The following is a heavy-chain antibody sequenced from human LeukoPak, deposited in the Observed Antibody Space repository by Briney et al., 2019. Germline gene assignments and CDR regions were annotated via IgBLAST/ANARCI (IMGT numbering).Heavy chain of an antibody. CDR3: ARDFGGIAVADNFDY. CDR1: GFTFSSYS. Sequence: GGSLRLSCAASGFTFSSYSMNWVRQAPGRGLEWDSSISSSSSYIYYADSVKGRFTIPRDNAKNSLYLQMNSLRAEDTAVYYCARDFGGIAVADNFDYWGQGTLVTVSS. V-gene: IGHV3-21*01. CDR2: ISSSSSYI. D-gene: IGHD6-19*01. J-gene: IGHJ4*02.